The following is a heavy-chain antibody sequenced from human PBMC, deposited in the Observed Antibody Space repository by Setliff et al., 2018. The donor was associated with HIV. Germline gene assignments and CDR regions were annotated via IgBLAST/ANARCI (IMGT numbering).Heavy chain of an antibody. CDR3: TKGGGLNFRYHDWFVKI. CDR1: GDKFPNYY. D-gene: IGHD3-9*01. J-gene: IGHJ4*03. V-gene: IGHV5-51*01. CDR2: IYVSDSDI. Sequence: GESLKISCKDSGDKFPNYYLGWVRQMPGKGLEWIGVIYVSDSDIRYSPSFQGQVTISADKSINTAYLQLTSLRASDTAINYCTKGGGLNFRYHDWFVKIWGQGTLVTVSS.